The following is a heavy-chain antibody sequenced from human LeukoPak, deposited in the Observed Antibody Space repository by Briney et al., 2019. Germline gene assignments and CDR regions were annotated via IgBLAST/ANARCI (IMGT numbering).Heavy chain of an antibody. CDR3: ARDGTGWCPDY. Sequence: PGGSLRLSCAASGFTFSTYTMNWVRQAPGKGLEWVALIWPDGTKHYPDSVKGRFTISKDDSRNTVYLQMNSLRAEDTTIYYCARDGTGWCPDYWGQGTLVTVSS. V-gene: IGHV3-33*08. CDR2: IWPDGTK. J-gene: IGHJ4*02. D-gene: IGHD6-19*01. CDR1: GFTFSTYT.